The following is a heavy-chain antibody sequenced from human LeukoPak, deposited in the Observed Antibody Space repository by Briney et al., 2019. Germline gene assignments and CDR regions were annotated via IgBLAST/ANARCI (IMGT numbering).Heavy chain of an antibody. V-gene: IGHV4-34*01. Sequence: SETLSLTCAVYGGSITGYYWSWIRQTPGRGLEWVGEIHYTGATSYNPSLKSRATISTDTSKNQFSQRLGSVTAADTAVYYCARGNILTGYCFDFWGQGALVTVSS. CDR2: IHYTGAT. CDR3: ARGNILTGYCFDF. J-gene: IGHJ4*02. CDR1: GGSITGYY. D-gene: IGHD3-9*01.